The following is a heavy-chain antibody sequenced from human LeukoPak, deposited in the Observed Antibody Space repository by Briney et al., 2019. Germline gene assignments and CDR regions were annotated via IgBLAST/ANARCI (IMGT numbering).Heavy chain of an antibody. CDR2: ISSSSSYI. Sequence: GGSLRLSCAASGFTFSSYSMNWVRQAPGEGLEWVSSISSSSSYIYYADSVKGRFTISRDNAKNSLYLQMNSLRAEDTAVYYCARDRVGYVNYWGQGTLVTVSS. J-gene: IGHJ4*02. CDR1: GFTFSSYS. V-gene: IGHV3-21*01. D-gene: IGHD5-12*01. CDR3: ARDRVGYVNY.